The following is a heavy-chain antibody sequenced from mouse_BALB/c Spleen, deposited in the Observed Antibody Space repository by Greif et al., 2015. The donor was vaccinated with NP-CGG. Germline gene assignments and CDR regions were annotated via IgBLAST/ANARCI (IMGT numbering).Heavy chain of an antibody. CDR3: ARYDGYYYYAMDY. CDR1: GFAFSSYD. Sequence: DVKLVESGGGLVKPGGSLKLSCAASGFAFSSYDTSWVRQTPEKRLEWVAYISSGGGSTYYPDTVKGRFTISRDNAKNTLYLQMSSLKSEDTAMYYCARYDGYYYYAMDYWGQGTSVTVSS. J-gene: IGHJ4*01. CDR2: ISSGGGST. V-gene: IGHV5-12-1*01. D-gene: IGHD2-3*01.